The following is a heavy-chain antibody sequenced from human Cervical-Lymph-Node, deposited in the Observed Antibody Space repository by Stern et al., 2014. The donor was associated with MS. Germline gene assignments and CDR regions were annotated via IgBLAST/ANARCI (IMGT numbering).Heavy chain of an antibody. CDR1: GYNFATYW. D-gene: IGHD2-2*01. Sequence: EVQLVESGAEVKKPGESLKISCKGSGYNFATYWIGWVRQMPGKGLEWMGIIYPGDSDPRYSPSFQGQVTISADKSISTAYLQWSTLKASDTAMYYCARHLTSTMPGLVWGQGTKVTVSS. CDR2: IYPGDSDP. J-gene: IGHJ6*02. CDR3: ARHLTSTMPGLV. V-gene: IGHV5-51*01.